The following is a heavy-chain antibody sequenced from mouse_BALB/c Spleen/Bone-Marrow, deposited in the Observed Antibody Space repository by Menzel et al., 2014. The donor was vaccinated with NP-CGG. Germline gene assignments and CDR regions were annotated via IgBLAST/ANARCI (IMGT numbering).Heavy chain of an antibody. Sequence: VMLVESGPGLVAPSQSLSITCTVSGFSLTSYGVHWVRQPPGKGLEWLGVIWAGGSTNYNSALMSRLSISKDNSKSQVFLKMNSLQTEDTAMYYCARDRSYYGMDYWGQGTSVTVSS. CDR3: ARDRSYYGMDY. J-gene: IGHJ4*01. CDR2: IWAGGST. CDR1: GFSLTSYG. V-gene: IGHV2-9*02.